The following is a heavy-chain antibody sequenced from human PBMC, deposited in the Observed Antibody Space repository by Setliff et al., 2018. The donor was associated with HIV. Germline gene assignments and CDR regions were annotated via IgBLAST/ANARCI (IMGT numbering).Heavy chain of an antibody. V-gene: IGHV5-51*01. CDR3: ARHKPIAAAGSYYYGMDV. Sequence: GESLKISCKGSGYSFTSYWIGWVRQMPGKGLEWMGIIYPDDSDTRYSPSFQGQVTISADKSISTAYLQWSSLKASDTAMYYCARHKPIAAAGSYYYGMDVWGQGTTVTVSS. CDR2: IYPDDSDT. J-gene: IGHJ6*02. CDR1: GYSFTSYW. D-gene: IGHD6-13*01.